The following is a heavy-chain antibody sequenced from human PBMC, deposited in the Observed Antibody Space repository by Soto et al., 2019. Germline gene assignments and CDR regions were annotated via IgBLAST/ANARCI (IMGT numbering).Heavy chain of an antibody. J-gene: IGHJ5*02. Sequence: SETLSLTCTVSGGSISSYYWSWIRQPPGKGLEWIGYIYYSGSTNYNPSLKSRVTISVDTSKNQFSLKLSSVTAADTAVYYCARVFNGDKFDPRGQGTLVTVS. CDR3: ARVFNGDKFDP. CDR1: GGSISSYY. V-gene: IGHV4-59*01. D-gene: IGHD4-17*01. CDR2: IYYSGST.